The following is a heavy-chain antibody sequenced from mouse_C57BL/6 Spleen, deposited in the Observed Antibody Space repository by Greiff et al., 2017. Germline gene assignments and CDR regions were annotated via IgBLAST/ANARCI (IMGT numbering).Heavy chain of an antibody. CDR2: INPGSGGT. J-gene: IGHJ2*01. V-gene: IGHV1-54*01. D-gene: IGHD3-2*02. Sequence: QVQLKESGAELVRPGTSVKVSCKASGYAFTNYLIEWVKQRPGQGLEWIGVINPGSGGTNYNEKFKGKATLTADKSSSTAYMQLSSLTSEDSAVYFCARGKTAQADYWGQGTTLTVSS. CDR3: ARGKTAQADY. CDR1: GYAFTNYL.